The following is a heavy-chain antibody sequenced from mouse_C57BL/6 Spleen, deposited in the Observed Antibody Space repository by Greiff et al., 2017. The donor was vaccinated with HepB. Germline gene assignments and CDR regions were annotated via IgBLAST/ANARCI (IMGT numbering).Heavy chain of an antibody. CDR3: ARNDDYPFDY. J-gene: IGHJ2*01. CDR2: ISSGGSYT. Sequence: EVQGVESGGDLVKPGGSLKLSCAASGFTFSSYGMSWVRQTPDKRLEWVATISSGGSYTYYPDSVKGRFTISRDNAKNTLYLQMSSLKSEDTAMYYCARNDDYPFDYWGQGTTLTVSS. D-gene: IGHD2-3*01. CDR1: GFTFSSYG. V-gene: IGHV5-6*01.